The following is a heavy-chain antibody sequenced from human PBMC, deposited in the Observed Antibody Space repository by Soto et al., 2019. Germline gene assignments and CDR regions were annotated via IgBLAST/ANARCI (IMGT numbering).Heavy chain of an antibody. Sequence: EVQLVESGGGLVQPGGSLRLSCAASGFTFSSNWMHWVRQGPGKGLVWVSRIDNDGSSRDYAESVKGRFTISRDNAKNTLYLEMSSLRAEDTAVYYCATVSGWYSPDYWGQGTLVTVSS. CDR2: IDNDGSSR. D-gene: IGHD6-19*01. CDR3: ATVSGWYSPDY. CDR1: GFTFSSNW. J-gene: IGHJ4*02. V-gene: IGHV3-74*01.